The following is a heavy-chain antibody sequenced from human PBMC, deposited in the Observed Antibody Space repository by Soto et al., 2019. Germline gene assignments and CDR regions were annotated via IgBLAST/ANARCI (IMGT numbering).Heavy chain of an antibody. J-gene: IGHJ6*03. CDR3: ARSPPLYYYYYYYMDV. V-gene: IGHV4-31*03. Sequence: PSETLSLTCTVSGGSISSGGYYWSWIRQHPGKGLEWIGYIYYSGSTYYNPSLKSRVTISVDTSKNQFSLKLSSVTAADTAVYYCARSPPLYYYYYYYMDVWGKGTTVTVSS. D-gene: IGHD3-10*01. CDR1: GGSISSGGYY. CDR2: IYYSGST.